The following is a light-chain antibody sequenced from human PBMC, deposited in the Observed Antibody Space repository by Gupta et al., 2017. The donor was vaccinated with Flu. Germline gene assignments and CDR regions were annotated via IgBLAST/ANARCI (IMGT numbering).Light chain of an antibody. CDR1: TSILHNKVISN. V-gene: IGKV2-28*01. CDR2: YAA. Sequence: TPVESASVAVRSTTSILHNKVISNLYCYLQQTGQFPQILILYAATRAAGGPDRCSGSGSGTEGFMNTSSVQPEDVGLYYCMQPSYTSDTFGHGTKVEIK. J-gene: IGKJ2*01. CDR3: MQPSYTSDT.